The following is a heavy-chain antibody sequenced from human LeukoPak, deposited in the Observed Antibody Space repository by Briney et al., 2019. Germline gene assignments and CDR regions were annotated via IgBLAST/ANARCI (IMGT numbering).Heavy chain of an antibody. V-gene: IGHV4-4*07. Sequence: SETLSLTCTVSGGSISSYYWSWIRQPAGKGLEWIGRIYTSGSTNYNPSLKSRVTMSVDTSKNQFSLKLSSVTAADTAVYYCARERYSSSWYGIFDYWGQGTLVTVSS. CDR3: ARERYSSSWYGIFDY. CDR2: IYTSGST. D-gene: IGHD6-13*01. CDR1: GGSISSYY. J-gene: IGHJ4*02.